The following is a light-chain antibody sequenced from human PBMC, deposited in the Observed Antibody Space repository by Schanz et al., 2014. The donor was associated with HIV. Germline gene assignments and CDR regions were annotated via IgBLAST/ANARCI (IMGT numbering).Light chain of an antibody. V-gene: IGKV3-15*01. Sequence: EIVMTQSPATLSVSPGERATLSCRASQSVSSNLAWYQQKPGQAPRLLIYGASTRATGIPARFSGSGSGTEFTLTISGLEPEDFAVYYCQQRSTWPYTFGPGTKLEIK. J-gene: IGKJ2*01. CDR2: GAS. CDR3: QQRSTWPYT. CDR1: QSVSSN.